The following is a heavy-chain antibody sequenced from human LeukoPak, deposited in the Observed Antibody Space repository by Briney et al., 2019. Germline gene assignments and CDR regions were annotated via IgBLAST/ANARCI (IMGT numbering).Heavy chain of an antibody. V-gene: IGHV3-23*01. D-gene: IGHD2-2*01. CDR2: VSGNGGTT. CDR1: GLIFSTYD. J-gene: IGHJ5*02. Sequence: GGSLRLSCAASGLIFSTYDMSWVRQAPGKGLEWVSAVSGNGGTTYYADSVKGRFTISRDNSKNTLYLQMNSLRIDDTAVYYCARGYCTNTSCYFAWFDPWGQGTLVTVSS. CDR3: ARGYCTNTSCYFAWFDP.